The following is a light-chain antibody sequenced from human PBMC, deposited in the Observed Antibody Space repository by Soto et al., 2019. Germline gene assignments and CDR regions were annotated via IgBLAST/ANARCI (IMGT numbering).Light chain of an antibody. J-gene: IGKJ2*01. V-gene: IGKV1-39*01. CDR3: QQSYSTPLYA. CDR1: QSISSY. Sequence: DIQMTQSPSSLSASVGDRVTITCRASQSISSYLNWYQQKPGKAPKLLIYAASSLQSGVPSMFSGRGSGTDFTLTISGLQPEYFATYYCQQSYSTPLYAFGQGPKLEI. CDR2: AAS.